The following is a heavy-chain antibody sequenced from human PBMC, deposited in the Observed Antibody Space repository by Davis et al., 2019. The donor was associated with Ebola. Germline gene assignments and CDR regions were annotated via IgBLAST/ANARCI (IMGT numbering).Heavy chain of an antibody. CDR2: IRSEGAGGTR. CDR3: AKYVALYSSLYYFDY. J-gene: IGHJ4*02. CDR1: GFTFTNVW. D-gene: IGHD2-15*01. Sequence: PGGSLRLSCAASGFTFTNVWMNWVRQAPGKGLEWVGRIRSEGAGGTRDYAASAKGRFTIWTDESKSTVYLQMNSLRAEDTAVYYCAKYVALYSSLYYFDYWGQGTLVTVSS. V-gene: IGHV3-15*07.